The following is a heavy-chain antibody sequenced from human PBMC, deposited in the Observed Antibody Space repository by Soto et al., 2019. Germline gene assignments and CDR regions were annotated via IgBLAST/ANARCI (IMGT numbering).Heavy chain of an antibody. CDR1: GASISSSHY. CDR3: ARYPMDDYYRGMDV. CDR2: IYHTGNT. Sequence: SETLSLTCTVSGASISSSHYWTWVRQTPGKGLEWIGEIYHTGNTNYNPSLKSRVTLSLDKSKNQFSLRLDSVTAADTAVFYCARYPMDDYYRGMDVWGQGATVTVSS. J-gene: IGHJ6*02. V-gene: IGHV4-4*02.